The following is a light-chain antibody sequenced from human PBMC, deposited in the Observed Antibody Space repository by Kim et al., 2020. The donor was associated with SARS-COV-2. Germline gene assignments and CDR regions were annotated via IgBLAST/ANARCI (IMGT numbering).Light chain of an antibody. CDR3: AAWDDSLSGHVV. V-gene: IGLV1-47*01. CDR2: RNN. J-gene: IGLJ2*01. CDR1: NSNIGRNY. Sequence: QSVLTQPPSVSGTPGQSVTISCSGSNSNIGRNYVYWYQQVAGAAPKVLIYRNNQRPAGVPDRISGSKSGTSASLAISGLRSEDEADYYCAAWDDSLSGHVVFGGGTKLTVL.